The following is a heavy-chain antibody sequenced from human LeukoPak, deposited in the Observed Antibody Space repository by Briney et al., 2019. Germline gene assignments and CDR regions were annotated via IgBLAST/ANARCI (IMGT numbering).Heavy chain of an antibody. CDR3: AKSPFRSAAGTYGDY. CDR1: GFTFSSYG. D-gene: IGHD6-13*01. CDR2: ISYDGSNK. J-gene: IGHJ4*02. Sequence: GGSLRLSCAASGFTFSSYGMHWVRQAPGKGLEWVAVISYDGSNKYYADSVKGRFTISRDNSKNTLYLQMNSLRAEDTAVYYCAKSPFRSAAGTYGDYWGQGTLVTVSS. V-gene: IGHV3-30*18.